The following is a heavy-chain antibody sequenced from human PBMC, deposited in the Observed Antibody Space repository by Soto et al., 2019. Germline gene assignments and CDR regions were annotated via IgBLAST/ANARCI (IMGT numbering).Heavy chain of an antibody. CDR2: IWYDGSNK. J-gene: IGHJ5*02. CDR1: GFTFSSYG. V-gene: IGHV3-33*01. D-gene: IGHD3-22*01. Sequence: GGSLRLSCAASGFTFSSYGMHWVRQAPGKGLEWVAVIWYDGSNKYYADSVKGRFTISRDNSKNTLYLQMNSLRAEDTAVYYCARTQLKYYYDSSGYYRGWFDPWGQGTLVTVSS. CDR3: ARTQLKYYYDSSGYYRGWFDP.